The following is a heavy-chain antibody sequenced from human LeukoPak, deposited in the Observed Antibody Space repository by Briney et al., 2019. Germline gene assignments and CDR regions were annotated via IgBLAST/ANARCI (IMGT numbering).Heavy chain of an antibody. J-gene: IGHJ6*02. CDR1: GFIFSNFA. Sequence: PGGSLRLSCAASGFIFSNFAMNWVRQAPGKGLEWVSAISGSGGSTYYADSVKGRFTISRDNSKNTLYLQMNSLRAEDTAVYYCAKDRPEWLLSYYGMDVWGQGTTVTVSS. D-gene: IGHD3-3*01. V-gene: IGHV3-23*01. CDR3: AKDRPEWLLSYYGMDV. CDR2: ISGSGGST.